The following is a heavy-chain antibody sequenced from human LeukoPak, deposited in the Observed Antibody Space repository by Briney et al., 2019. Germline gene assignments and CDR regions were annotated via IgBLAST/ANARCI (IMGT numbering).Heavy chain of an antibody. V-gene: IGHV5-51*01. J-gene: IGHJ3*02. CDR1: GYRFTSYW. Sequence: GGSLKISCQGSGYRFTSYWIGWVRQMPGKGLEWMGIIYPGDSDTIYSPSFQGQVTISADKSTSTANLQWSSLKASDTAMYYCARSGGNYYSIWGQGTMVTVSS. D-gene: IGHD1-26*01. CDR2: IYPGDSDT. CDR3: ARSGGNYYSI.